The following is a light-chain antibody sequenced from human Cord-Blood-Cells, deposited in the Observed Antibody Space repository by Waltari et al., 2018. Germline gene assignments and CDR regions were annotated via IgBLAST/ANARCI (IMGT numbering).Light chain of an antibody. Sequence: SVLTQPPSASGTPGQRVTISCSGSSSNIGSNSVYWYQQLPGTAPKLLIYRNNQRPSGVPDRFSGSKSGTSASLAISGLRSEDEADYYCAAWDDSLSGRVFGGGTKLTVL. CDR1: SSNIGSNS. J-gene: IGLJ3*02. CDR2: RNN. CDR3: AAWDDSLSGRV. V-gene: IGLV1-47*01.